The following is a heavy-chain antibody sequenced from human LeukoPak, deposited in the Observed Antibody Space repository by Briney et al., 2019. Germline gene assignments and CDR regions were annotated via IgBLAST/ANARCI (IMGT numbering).Heavy chain of an antibody. V-gene: IGHV4-34*01. J-gene: IGHJ4*02. CDR2: IHNSGTT. D-gene: IGHD3-10*01. CDR1: GGPFSGYF. CDR3: ARRYYYNLGSFPFDF. Sequence: SETLSLTCAVSGGPFSGYFWSWIRQSSGKGLEWIGEIHNSGTTSYNPSLNSRVTISEDTSKNQFYLNLSSVTAADTAVYYCARRYYYNLGSFPFDFWGQGTLVTVSS.